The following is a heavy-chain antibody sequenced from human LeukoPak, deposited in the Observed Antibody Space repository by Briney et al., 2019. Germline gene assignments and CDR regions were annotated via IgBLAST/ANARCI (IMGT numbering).Heavy chain of an antibody. V-gene: IGHV3-30-3*01. CDR1: GFTFSSYA. Sequence: PGGSLRLSCAASGFTFSSYAMHWVRQAPGKGLEWVAVISYGGSNKYYADSVKGRFTISRDNSKNTLYLQMNSLRAEDTAVYYCAGRGNYYDSSGYFDWGQGTLVTVSS. CDR3: AGRGNYYDSSGYFD. J-gene: IGHJ4*02. CDR2: ISYGGSNK. D-gene: IGHD3-22*01.